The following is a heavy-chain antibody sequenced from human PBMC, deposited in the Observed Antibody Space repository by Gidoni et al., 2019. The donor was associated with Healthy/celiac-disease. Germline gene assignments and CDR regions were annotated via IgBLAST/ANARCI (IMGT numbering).Heavy chain of an antibody. V-gene: IGHV3-49*05. CDR3: TRGRAVGNMGMDV. D-gene: IGHD1-26*01. CDR1: GSTVGDCA. Sequence: EVQLVESGGGLVRRGRSRRLSCTAPGSTVGDCAMGWSRQAPGKGMGWVGFIRSKAYGRTTDYAASVKGRFTISRDDSKSITYLQMNSLKAEDTAVYYCTRGRAVGNMGMDVWGQGTTVTVSS. J-gene: IGHJ6*02. CDR2: IRSKAYGRTT.